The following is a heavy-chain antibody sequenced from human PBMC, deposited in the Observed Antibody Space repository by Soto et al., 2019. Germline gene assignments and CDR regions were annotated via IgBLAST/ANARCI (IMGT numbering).Heavy chain of an antibody. V-gene: IGHV1-2*04. CDR2: INPNSGGT. Sequence: ASVKVSCKASGYTFTGYYMHWVRQAPGQGLEWMGWINPNSGGTNYAQKFQGWVTMTRDTSISTAYMELSRLRSDDTAVYYCARGGRWLQPWFFDYWAQGTLVTVSS. CDR3: ARGGRWLQPWFFDY. D-gene: IGHD5-18*01. J-gene: IGHJ4*02. CDR1: GYTFTGYY.